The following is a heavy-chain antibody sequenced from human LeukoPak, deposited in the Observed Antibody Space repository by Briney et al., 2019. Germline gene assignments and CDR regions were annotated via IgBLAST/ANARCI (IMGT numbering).Heavy chain of an antibody. CDR3: AKFLSSWSTAPDY. D-gene: IGHD6-6*01. CDR1: GFTFSSYA. J-gene: IGHJ4*02. Sequence: SGGSLRLSCGASGFTFSSYAMHWVRQAPGKGLEWVAVISYDGSNKYYADSVKGRFTISRDNSKNTLYLQMNSLRAEDTAVYYCAKFLSSWSTAPDYWGQGTLVTVSS. CDR2: ISYDGSNK. V-gene: IGHV3-30*18.